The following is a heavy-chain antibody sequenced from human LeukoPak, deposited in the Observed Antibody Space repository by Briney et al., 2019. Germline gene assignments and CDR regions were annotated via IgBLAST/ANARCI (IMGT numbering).Heavy chain of an antibody. CDR1: GGSIRSTSYY. CDR3: ARRSTVAGRGRFDP. D-gene: IGHD6-19*01. V-gene: IGHV4-39*01. Sequence: PSETLSLTCTVSGGSIRSTSYYWRWIRQPPGKGLEWLGSVHYSGSTYDNPSLESRVTISVDTSKNQFSLKLISVTAADTAVYYCARRSTVAGRGRFDPWGQGTLVTVSS. CDR2: VHYSGST. J-gene: IGHJ5*02.